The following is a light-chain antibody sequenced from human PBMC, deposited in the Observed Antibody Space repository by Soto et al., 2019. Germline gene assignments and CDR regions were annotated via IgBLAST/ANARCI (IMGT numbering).Light chain of an antibody. CDR3: HQRSNWPPFT. J-gene: IGKJ4*01. Sequence: EIVLAQSPGTLSLPPGERATLSCRASQSISNFLAWYQQKPGQAPRLLIYDASKRATDVPDRFIGSGSGTDFTLTISSLEPEDFAVYYCHQRSNWPPFTFGGGTKVDIK. CDR2: DAS. CDR1: QSISNF. V-gene: IGKV3-11*01.